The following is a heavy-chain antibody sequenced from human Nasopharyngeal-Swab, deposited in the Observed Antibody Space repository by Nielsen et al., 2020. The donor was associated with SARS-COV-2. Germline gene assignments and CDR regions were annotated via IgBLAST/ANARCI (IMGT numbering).Heavy chain of an antibody. CDR2: IWYDGSNK. CDR3: AREPDSSSWSTNWFDP. V-gene: IGHV3-33*08. CDR1: GFTFSSYA. J-gene: IGHJ5*02. Sequence: GGSLRLSCAASGFTFSSYAMHWVRQAPGKGLEWVAVIWYDGSNKYYADSVKGRFTISRDNSKNTLYLQMNSLRAEDTAVYYCAREPDSSSWSTNWFDPWGQGTLVTVSS. D-gene: IGHD6-13*01.